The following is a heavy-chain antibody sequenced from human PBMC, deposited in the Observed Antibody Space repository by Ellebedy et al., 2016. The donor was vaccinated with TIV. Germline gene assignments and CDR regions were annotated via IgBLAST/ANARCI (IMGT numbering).Heavy chain of an antibody. D-gene: IGHD5-12*01. CDR3: ARDRGYDTFDY. CDR1: GFTFSSYW. V-gene: IGHV3-7*01. J-gene: IGHJ4*02. CDR2: IKEDGSEK. Sequence: PGGSLRLSCAASGFTFSSYWMSWVRQAPGKGLEWVANIKEDGSEKYYVDSVRGRFTISRDNAKNSLYLQMNSLRAEDTAVYYCARDRGYDTFDYWGQGTLVTVSS.